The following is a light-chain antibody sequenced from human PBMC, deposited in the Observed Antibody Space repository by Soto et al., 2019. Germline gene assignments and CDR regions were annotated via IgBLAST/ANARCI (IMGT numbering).Light chain of an antibody. CDR3: QQFDSLPIT. V-gene: IGKV1-33*01. CDR1: QDITNY. J-gene: IGKJ5*01. CDR2: DGS. Sequence: DIQMTQSPSSLSASVGDRVTITCQASQDITNYLNWYQQKPGKAPRLLVYDGSNLDTGVPSRLSGSVSGTHFSFPISSLHPEDIATYYCQQFDSLPITFGQGTRLEI.